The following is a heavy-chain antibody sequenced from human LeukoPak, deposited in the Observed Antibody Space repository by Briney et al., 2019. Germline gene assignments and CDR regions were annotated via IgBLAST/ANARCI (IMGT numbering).Heavy chain of an antibody. V-gene: IGHV3-30*03. CDR3: AGGSSPYYYYGMGV. D-gene: IGHD6-6*01. Sequence: GGSLRLSCAASGFTFSSYGMHWVRQAPGKGLEWVAVISYDGSNKYYADSVKGRFTISRDNSKNTLYLQMNSLRAEDTAVHYCAGGSSPYYYYGMGVWGQGTTVTVSS. CDR2: ISYDGSNK. J-gene: IGHJ6*02. CDR1: GFTFSSYG.